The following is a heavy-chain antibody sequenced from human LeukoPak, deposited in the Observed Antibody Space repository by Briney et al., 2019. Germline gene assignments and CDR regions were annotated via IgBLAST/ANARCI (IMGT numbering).Heavy chain of an antibody. CDR2: IWYDGSNK. CDR3: AKVVGTGTTPTDY. CDR1: GFTFSSYG. Sequence: GGSLRLSCAASGFTFSSYGMHWVRQAPGKGLEWVAVIWYDGSNKYYADSVKGRFTISRDNSKNTLYLQMNSLRAEDTALYYCAKVVGTGTTPTDYWGQGTLVTVSS. D-gene: IGHD1-1*01. J-gene: IGHJ4*02. V-gene: IGHV3-33*06.